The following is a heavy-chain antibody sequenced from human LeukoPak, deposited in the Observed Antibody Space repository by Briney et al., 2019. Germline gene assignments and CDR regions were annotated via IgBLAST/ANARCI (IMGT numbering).Heavy chain of an antibody. CDR3: ASGSGSYRTPYYYMDV. J-gene: IGHJ6*03. V-gene: IGHV3-53*01. CDR2: IYSGGST. CDR1: GFTVSSNY. D-gene: IGHD3-10*01. Sequence: GGSLRLSCAASGFTVSSNYMSWVRQAPGKGLEWVSIIYSGGSTYYADSVKGRFTISRDNSKNTLYLQMNSLRAEDTAVYYCASGSGSYRTPYYYMDVWGTGTTVTVSS.